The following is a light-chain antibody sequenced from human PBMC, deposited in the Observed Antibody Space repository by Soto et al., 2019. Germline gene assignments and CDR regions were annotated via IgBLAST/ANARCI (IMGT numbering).Light chain of an antibody. CDR1: QDVGKW. J-gene: IGKJ5*01. CDR2: GAS. CDR3: QQANIFPIT. V-gene: IGKV1-12*01. Sequence: DIHINQCQAHLXWSXVGRCTITDRASQDVGKWLAWYQQKPGKAPTLLIHGASSLQSGVPPRYSGSGYGTDFTLTISSLQPEDFATYYCQQANIFPITFGQGGRLEI.